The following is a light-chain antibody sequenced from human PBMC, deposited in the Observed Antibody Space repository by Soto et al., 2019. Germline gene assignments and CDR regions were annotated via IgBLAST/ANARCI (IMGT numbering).Light chain of an antibody. CDR1: SSDVGGYNY. CDR3: SSYTISSTYV. V-gene: IGLV2-14*01. J-gene: IGLJ1*01. Sequence: QSALTQPASVSGSPGQSIAISCTGTSSDVGGYNYVSWYQQHPGKAPKLRIYDVSDRPSGVSDRFSGSKSGNTASLTISGLHAEDEAAYYCSSYTISSTYVFGTGTKVTVL. CDR2: DVS.